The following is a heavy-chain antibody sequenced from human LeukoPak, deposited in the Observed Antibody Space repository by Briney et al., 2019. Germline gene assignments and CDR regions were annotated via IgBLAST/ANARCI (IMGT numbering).Heavy chain of an antibody. CDR1: GGSFSGYY. CDR3: ARGRGRYYGSGSYYQY. CDR2: INHSGST. J-gene: IGHJ4*02. D-gene: IGHD3-10*01. V-gene: IGHV4-34*01. Sequence: PSETLSLTCAVYGGSFSGYYWSWIRQPPGKGLEWIGEINHSGSTNYNPSLKSRVTISVDTSKNQFSLKLSSVTAADTAVYYCARGRGRYYGSGSYYQYWGQGTLVTVSS.